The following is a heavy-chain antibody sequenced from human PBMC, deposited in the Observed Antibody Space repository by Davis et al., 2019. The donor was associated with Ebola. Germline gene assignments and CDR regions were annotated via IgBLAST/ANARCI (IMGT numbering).Heavy chain of an antibody. D-gene: IGHD4-11*01. J-gene: IGHJ5*02. CDR3: ASRGGEDYTSSWFDP. V-gene: IGHV3-53*01. CDR2: IYRDGRM. CDR1: GFSFSRYD. Sequence: GESLKIFCVASGFSFSRYDMNWVRQAPGKGLEWVSVIYRDGRMYHADSVKGRFTISRDNSKNTLYLQMNSLRAEDTAVYYCASRGGEDYTSSWFDPWGQGTLVTVSS.